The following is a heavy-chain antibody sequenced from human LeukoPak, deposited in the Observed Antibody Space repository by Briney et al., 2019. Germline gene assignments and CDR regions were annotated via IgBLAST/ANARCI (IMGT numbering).Heavy chain of an antibody. CDR2: IYYSGST. J-gene: IGHJ3*02. CDR3: ARGASLSSGYYYIDAFDI. Sequence: SETLSLTCTVSGGSISSYYWSWIPQPPGKGLEWIGYIYYSGSTNYNPSLKSRVTISVDTSKNQFSLKLSSVTAADTAVYYCARGASLSSGYYYIDAFDIWGQGTMVTVSS. CDR1: GGSISSYY. V-gene: IGHV4-59*01. D-gene: IGHD3-22*01.